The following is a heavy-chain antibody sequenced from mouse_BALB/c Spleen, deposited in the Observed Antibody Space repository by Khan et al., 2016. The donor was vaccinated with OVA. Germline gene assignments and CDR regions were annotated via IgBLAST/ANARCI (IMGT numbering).Heavy chain of an antibody. CDR3: TRLAYYYDSEGFAY. D-gene: IGHD1-1*01. J-gene: IGHJ3*01. CDR1: GFTFSTYG. V-gene: IGHV5-6*02. Sequence: EVKLVESGGDLVKPGGSLKLSCAASGFTFSTYGMSWVRQTPDRRLEWVATVSTGGSYTYYPDSVQGRFTISRDNAKSTLYLQMNSLKSDDTAIFYCTRLAYYYDSEGFAYWGQGTLVTVSA. CDR2: VSTGGSYT.